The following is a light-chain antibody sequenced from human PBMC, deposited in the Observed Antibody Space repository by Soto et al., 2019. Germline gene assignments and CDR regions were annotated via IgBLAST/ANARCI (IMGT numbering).Light chain of an antibody. V-gene: IGKV3-20*01. CDR1: QSVSSSY. J-gene: IGKJ2*01. CDR3: QQFGTSFPYT. Sequence: EIVLTQSPGTLSLSPGERATLTCRASQSVSSSYLAWYQQKPGQAPRLLMSDASIRATGIPDRFSGSGSGTDFTLTISRLEPEDFAVYYCQQFGTSFPYTFGQGTKLYIK. CDR2: DAS.